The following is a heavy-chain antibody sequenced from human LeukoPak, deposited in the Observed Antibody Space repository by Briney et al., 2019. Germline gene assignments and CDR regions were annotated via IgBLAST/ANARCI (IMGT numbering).Heavy chain of an antibody. CDR3: AREGGDYYDSSGLFGY. Sequence: SETLSLTCTLSGGSISSYYWSWIRQPPGKGLEWIGYIYYSGSTNYNPSLKSRATISVDTSKNQFSLKLSSVTAADTAVYYCAREGGDYYDSSGLFGYWGQGTLVTVSS. J-gene: IGHJ4*02. CDR2: IYYSGST. D-gene: IGHD3-22*01. V-gene: IGHV4-59*01. CDR1: GGSISSYY.